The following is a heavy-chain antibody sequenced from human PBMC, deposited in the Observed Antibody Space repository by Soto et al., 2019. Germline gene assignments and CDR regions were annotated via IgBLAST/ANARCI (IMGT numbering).Heavy chain of an antibody. CDR3: ARDTEPEQLVRSVPFDY. Sequence: PGGSLRLSCAASGFTFSSYAMHWVRQAPGKGLEWVAVISYDGSNKYYADSVKVRFTISRDNSKNTLYLQMNSLRAEDTAVYYCARDTEPEQLVRSVPFDYWGQGTLVTVSS. CDR2: ISYDGSNK. J-gene: IGHJ4*02. CDR1: GFTFSSYA. V-gene: IGHV3-30-3*01. D-gene: IGHD6-6*01.